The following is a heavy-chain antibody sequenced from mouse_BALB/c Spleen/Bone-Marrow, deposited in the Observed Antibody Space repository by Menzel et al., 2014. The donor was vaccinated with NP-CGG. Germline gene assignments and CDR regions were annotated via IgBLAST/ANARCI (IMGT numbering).Heavy chain of an antibody. J-gene: IGHJ2*01. Sequence: EVKLVESGGGLVQPGGSLRLSCATSGFTFTDYYMNWVRQPPGKALEWLGFIRNKADGYTTEYSTSVKGRFTISRDNSQSILYLQMNTLRGEDSATYYCARDKGSVSFDYWGQGTTLTVSS. D-gene: IGHD1-3*01. CDR1: GFTFTDYY. V-gene: IGHV7-3*02. CDR2: IRNKADGYTT. CDR3: ARDKGSVSFDY.